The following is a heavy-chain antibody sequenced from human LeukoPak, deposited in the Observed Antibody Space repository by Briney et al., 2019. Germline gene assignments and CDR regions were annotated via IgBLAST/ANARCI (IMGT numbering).Heavy chain of an antibody. J-gene: IGHJ4*02. CDR1: GYTFTSYD. CDR2: ISGNNGNT. D-gene: IGHD4-17*01. V-gene: IGHV1-18*01. Sequence: ASVKVSCKASGYTFTSYDINWVRQAPGQGLEWMGWISGNNGNTNYAQNLQGRVTMTTDTSTSTAYMELRSLRSDDTAVYYCARDSWTPVTTRDYFDYWGQGTLVTVSS. CDR3: ARDSWTPVTTRDYFDY.